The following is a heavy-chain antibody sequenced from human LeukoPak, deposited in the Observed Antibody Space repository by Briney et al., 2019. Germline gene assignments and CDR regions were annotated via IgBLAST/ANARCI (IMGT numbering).Heavy chain of an antibody. Sequence: TGGSLRLSCAASGFTFSSYEMNWVRQAPGKGLEWVSYISSSGSTIYYADSVKGRFTISRDNAKNSLYLQMNSLRAEDTAVYYCARFAWNTHYYGMDVWGQGTTVTVSS. CDR1: GFTFSSYE. V-gene: IGHV3-48*03. J-gene: IGHJ6*02. CDR3: ARFAWNTHYYGMDV. D-gene: IGHD1/OR15-1a*01. CDR2: ISSSGSTI.